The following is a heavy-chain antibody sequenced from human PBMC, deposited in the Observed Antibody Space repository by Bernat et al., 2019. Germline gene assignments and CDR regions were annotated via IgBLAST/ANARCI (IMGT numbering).Heavy chain of an antibody. Sequence: VQLVESGGGLVKPGGSLRLSCAASGFTFSSYALSWVRQAPGKGLEWVSAISGSGGSTYYADSVKGRFTISRDNSKNTLYRQMDSLRAEDTAVYYCARTLPQLVCHYWGQGTLVTVSS. CDR3: ARTLPQLVCHY. J-gene: IGHJ4*02. D-gene: IGHD6-13*01. CDR2: ISGSGGST. V-gene: IGHV3-23*04. CDR1: GFTFSSYA.